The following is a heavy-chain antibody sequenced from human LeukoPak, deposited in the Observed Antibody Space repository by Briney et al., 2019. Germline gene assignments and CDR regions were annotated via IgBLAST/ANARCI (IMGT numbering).Heavy chain of an antibody. V-gene: IGHV1-2*02. CDR1: GYTFTGYY. CDR2: INPNSGGI. Sequence: ASVKVSCKASGYTFTGYYMHWVRQAPGQGLEWMGWINPNSGGINYAQEFQGRVTMTRDTSISTAYMGLSRLRSDDTAVYYCARARYYDFWSGYYEDYMDVWGKGTTVTVSS. J-gene: IGHJ6*03. D-gene: IGHD3-3*01. CDR3: ARARYYDFWSGYYEDYMDV.